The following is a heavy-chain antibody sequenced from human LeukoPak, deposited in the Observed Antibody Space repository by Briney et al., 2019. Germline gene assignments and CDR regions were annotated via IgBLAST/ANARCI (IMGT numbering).Heavy chain of an antibody. V-gene: IGHV1-2*02. CDR2: INPNSGGT. CDR3: VQRVPAAMYVDY. D-gene: IGHD2-2*01. CDR1: GYTFTSYG. J-gene: IGHJ4*02. Sequence: ATVKVSCKASGYTFTSYGISWVRQAPGQGLEWMGWINPNSGGTNYAQKFQGRVTMTRDTSISTAYMELSRLRSDDTAVYYCVQRVPAAMYVDYWGQGTLVTVSS.